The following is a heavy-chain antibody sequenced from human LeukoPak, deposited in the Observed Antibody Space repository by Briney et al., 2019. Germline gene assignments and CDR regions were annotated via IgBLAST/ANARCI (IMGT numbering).Heavy chain of an antibody. CDR1: GFTFSSYW. V-gene: IGHV3-7*04. D-gene: IGHD2-15*01. Sequence: GGSLRLSCAASGFTFSSYWMSWVSQAPGKRLEWVANIKQDGSEKYYVESVKGRFTISRDNAKNSLYLQMNSLRAEDTAVYYCARGDCSGGSCYSDAFDIWGQGTMVTVSS. CDR3: ARGDCSGGSCYSDAFDI. J-gene: IGHJ3*02. CDR2: IKQDGSEK.